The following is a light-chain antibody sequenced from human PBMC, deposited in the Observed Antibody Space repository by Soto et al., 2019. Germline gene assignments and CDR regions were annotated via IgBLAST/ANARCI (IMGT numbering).Light chain of an antibody. Sequence: EIVLTQSPGTLSLFPGERATLSCRASQSLITRYLAWYQQKPGQAPSLLIYGASSRATGIPDRFSGSGSGTDFTRTISRLEPEDFAVYSCQQYGTSPTFGQGTRLEIK. CDR1: QSLITRY. CDR2: GAS. V-gene: IGKV3-20*01. J-gene: IGKJ5*01. CDR3: QQYGTSPT.